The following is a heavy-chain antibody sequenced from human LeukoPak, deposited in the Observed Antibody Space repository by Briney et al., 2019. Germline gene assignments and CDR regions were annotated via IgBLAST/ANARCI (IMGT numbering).Heavy chain of an antibody. CDR3: ASHTRYCSRTSCSSYYYMDV. J-gene: IGHJ6*03. CDR2: VCTSGSS. D-gene: IGHD2-2*01. CDR1: GDSISSYC. Sequence: SETLSLTCTVSGDSISSYCWSWIRQSPGKGLEWMGYVCTSGSSNYNPSLRSRVTISVDTSRNQFSLKLSSVTAADTAVYYCASHTRYCSRTSCSSYYYMDVWGKGTTVTVSS. V-gene: IGHV4-4*09.